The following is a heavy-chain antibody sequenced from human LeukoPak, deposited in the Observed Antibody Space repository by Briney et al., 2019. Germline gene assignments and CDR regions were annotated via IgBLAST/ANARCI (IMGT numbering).Heavy chain of an antibody. CDR1: GGSFSSYY. CDR3: ARVKRVDRHYYYYYGMDV. D-gene: IGHD2-15*01. V-gene: IGHV4-34*01. CDR2: INHSGST. J-gene: IGHJ6*02. Sequence: SETLSLTCAVYGGSFSSYYWSWIRQPPGKGLEWIGEINHSGSTNYNPSLKSRVTISVDTSKNQFSLKLSSVTAADTAVYYCARVKRVDRHYYYYYGMDVWGQGTTVTVSS.